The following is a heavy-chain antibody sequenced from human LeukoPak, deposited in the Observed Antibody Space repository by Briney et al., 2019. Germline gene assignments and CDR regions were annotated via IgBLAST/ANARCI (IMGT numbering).Heavy chain of an antibody. D-gene: IGHD3-3*01. CDR1: GYSFTYYW. Sequence: GASLMISCKCSGYSFTYYWIGCVHQIPGEGLEWVGIIYPGDSDTIYSPSFQGQVTISADKSISTAYLQWSSLKVSDTAMYYCARHGEKSYDFWSGYPNNWFDPWGQGTLVTVSS. V-gene: IGHV5-51*07. J-gene: IGHJ5*02. CDR2: IYPGDSDT. CDR3: ARHGEKSYDFWSGYPNNWFDP.